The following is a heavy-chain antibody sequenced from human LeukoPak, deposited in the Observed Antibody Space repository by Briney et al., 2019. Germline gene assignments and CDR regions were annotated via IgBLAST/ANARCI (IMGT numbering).Heavy chain of an antibody. J-gene: IGHJ4*02. CDR2: ISYDGSNK. Sequence: GGSLRLSCAASGFTFSSYGMHWVRQAPGKGLEWVAVISYDGSNKYYADSMKGRFTISRGNSKNTLYLQMNSLRAEDTAVYYCTKYPYDSSVYYFDYWGQGTLVTVSS. CDR3: TKYPYDSSVYYFDY. CDR1: GFTFSSYG. D-gene: IGHD3-22*01. V-gene: IGHV3-30*18.